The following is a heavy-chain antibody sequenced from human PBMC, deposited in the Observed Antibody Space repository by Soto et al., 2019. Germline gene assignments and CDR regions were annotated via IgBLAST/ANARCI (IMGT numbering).Heavy chain of an antibody. CDR2: ISSSGGST. J-gene: IGHJ5*02. V-gene: IGHV3-23*01. CDR1: GFTFSSYA. Sequence: EVQLLESGGGLVKPGGSLRLSCAASGFTFSSYAMSWVRQAPGKGLEWVSTISSSGGSTHYADSVKGRFTISRDNSKNTLYLQMNSRRAEDTAVYYCAKFYGGNSAHTYTIDPWGQGTLVTVSS. D-gene: IGHD2-21*02. CDR3: AKFYGGNSAHTYTIDP.